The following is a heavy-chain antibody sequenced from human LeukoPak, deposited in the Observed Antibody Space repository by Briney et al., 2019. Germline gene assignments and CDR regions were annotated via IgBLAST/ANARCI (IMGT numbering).Heavy chain of an antibody. CDR1: GFTFDDYA. V-gene: IGHV3-9*01. J-gene: IGHJ4*02. Sequence: GGSLRLSCAASGFTFDDYAMHWVRQAPGKGLEWVSGISRNSGSIGYADSVKGRFTISRDNPKNTLYLQMNRLRAEDTAVYFCAKRGVVIRVILVGFHKEAYYFDSWGQGALVTVSS. D-gene: IGHD3-22*01. CDR2: ISRNSGSI. CDR3: AKRGVVIRVILVGFHKEAYYFDS.